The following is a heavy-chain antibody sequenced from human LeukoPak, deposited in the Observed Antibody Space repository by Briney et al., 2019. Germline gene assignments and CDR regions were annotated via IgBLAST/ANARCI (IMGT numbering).Heavy chain of an antibody. V-gene: IGHV1-18*04. D-gene: IGHD3-22*01. CDR3: ARRFPDDSSGYYYYFDY. J-gene: IGHJ4*02. CDR1: GYTFTSYY. Sequence: ASVKVSCKASGYTFTSYYMHWVRQAPGQGLEWMGWISAYNGNTNYAQKLQGRVTMTTDTSTSTAYMELRSLRSDDTAVYYCARRFPDDSSGYYYYFDYWGQGTLVTVSS. CDR2: ISAYNGNT.